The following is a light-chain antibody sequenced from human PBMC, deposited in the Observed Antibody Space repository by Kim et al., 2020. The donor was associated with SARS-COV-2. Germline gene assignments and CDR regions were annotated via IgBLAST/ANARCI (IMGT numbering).Light chain of an antibody. V-gene: IGKV3-20*01. Sequence: SPGERATLSCRARQTIVSKYLAWYQQKPGQAPRLLISGASNRATGIPDRFSGSGSGRDFTLTISRLEPEDFAVYFCQQYGSSPLYSFGQGTKLEIK. J-gene: IGKJ2*03. CDR1: QTIVSKY. CDR3: QQYGSSPLYS. CDR2: GAS.